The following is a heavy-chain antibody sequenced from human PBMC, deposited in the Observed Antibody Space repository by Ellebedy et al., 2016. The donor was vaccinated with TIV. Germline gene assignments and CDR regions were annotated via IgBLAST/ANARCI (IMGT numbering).Heavy chain of an antibody. D-gene: IGHD6-13*01. J-gene: IGHJ5*02. CDR1: GFTFSSYS. CDR3: ASIAAAGTLGFDP. CDR2: ISSSSSYI. Sequence: GGSLRLSXAASGFTFSSYSMNWVRQAPGKGLEWVSSISSSSSYIYYADSVKGRFTISRDNAKNSLYLQMNSLRAEDTAVYYCASIAAAGTLGFDPWGQGTLVTVSS. V-gene: IGHV3-21*01.